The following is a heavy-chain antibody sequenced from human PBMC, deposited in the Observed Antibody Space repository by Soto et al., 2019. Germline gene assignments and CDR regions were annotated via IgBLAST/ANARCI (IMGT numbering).Heavy chain of an antibody. V-gene: IGHV3-23*01. J-gene: IGHJ4*02. CDR2: INGSGGGT. CDR3: AKHLSNGSPDY. Sequence: EVQLLESGGALVQPGGSLRLSCAASGFTFSSYAMSWVRQAPGKGLERVSLINGSGGGTYYTDSVKGRCTISRDKSKIMVYRQMTRLRAEDKAVFYCAKHLSNGSPDYWGQGTLVTVSS. CDR1: GFTFSSYA. D-gene: IGHD2-15*01.